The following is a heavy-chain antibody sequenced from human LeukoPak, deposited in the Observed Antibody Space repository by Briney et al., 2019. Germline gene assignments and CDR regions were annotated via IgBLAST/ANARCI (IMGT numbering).Heavy chain of an antibody. J-gene: IGHJ4*02. Sequence: GGSLRLSCAASGVTVSNNFMLWVRQAPGRGLEWVSLIYSGGDTHYADSVKGRFTISRDNSKNTLYLQMNNLRAEDTAVYCCAIDPPAVAINTYGWGQGTLVTVSS. D-gene: IGHD5-24*01. CDR2: IYSGGDT. CDR1: GVTVSNNF. CDR3: AIDPPAVAINTYG. V-gene: IGHV3-66*01.